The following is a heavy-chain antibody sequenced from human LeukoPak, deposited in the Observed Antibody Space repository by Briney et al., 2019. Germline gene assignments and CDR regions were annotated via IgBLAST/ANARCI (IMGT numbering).Heavy chain of an antibody. V-gene: IGHV4-30-4*01. D-gene: IGHD6-13*01. CDR1: GGSISSGDYY. Sequence: PSETLSLTCTVSGGSISSGDYYWSWIRQPPGKGLEWIGYIYYSGSTYYNPSLKSRVTISVDTSKNQFSLKLSSVTAADTAVYYCARHRTQNAAERASSDWFDPWGQGTLVTVSS. CDR3: ARHRTQNAAERASSDWFDP. CDR2: IYYSGST. J-gene: IGHJ5*02.